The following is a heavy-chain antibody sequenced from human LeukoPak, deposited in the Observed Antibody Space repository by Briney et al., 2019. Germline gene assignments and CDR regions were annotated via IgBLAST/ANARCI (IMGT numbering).Heavy chain of an antibody. V-gene: IGHV3-7*01. CDR2: IKQDGSEK. CDR1: GFTFSSYW. CDR3: AKHTGYSYGHFDY. Sequence: PGGSLRLSCAASGFTFSSYWMSWVRQAPGKGLEWVANIKQDGSEKYYVDSVKGRFTISRDNAKNSLYLQMNSLRAEDTAVYHCAKHTGYSYGHFDYWGQGTLVTVSS. D-gene: IGHD5-18*01. J-gene: IGHJ4*02.